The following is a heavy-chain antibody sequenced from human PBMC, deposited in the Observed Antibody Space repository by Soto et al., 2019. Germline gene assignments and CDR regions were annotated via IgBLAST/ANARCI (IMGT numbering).Heavy chain of an antibody. D-gene: IGHD2-15*01. Sequence: ASVKVSCKASGYTFTSYAMHWVRQAPGQRLEWMGWINAGNGNTKYSQKFQGRVTITRDTSASTAYMELNSLRVEDTAIYYCSRDPRLLDYWGQGTLVTVSS. J-gene: IGHJ4*02. CDR3: SRDPRLLDY. CDR2: INAGNGNT. CDR1: GYTFTSYA. V-gene: IGHV1-3*01.